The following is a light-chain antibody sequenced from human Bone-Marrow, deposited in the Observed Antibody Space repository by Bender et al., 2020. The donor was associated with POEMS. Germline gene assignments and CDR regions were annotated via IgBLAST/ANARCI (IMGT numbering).Light chain of an antibody. V-gene: IGLV1-40*01. CDR3: HSYDTSLSGWV. CDR2: DND. J-gene: IGLJ3*02. CDR1: SSNLGTGYV. Sequence: QSVLTQPPSVSGAPGQRVTISCTGSSSNLGTGYVVHWYQHLPGTPPKLLIYDNDKRPSGVPDRFSGSKSGTSASLAITGLQAEDEADYYCHSYDTSLSGWVFGGGTKLTVL.